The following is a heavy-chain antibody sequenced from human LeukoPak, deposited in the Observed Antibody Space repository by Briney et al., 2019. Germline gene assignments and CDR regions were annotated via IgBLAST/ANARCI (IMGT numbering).Heavy chain of an antibody. Sequence: ASVKVSCMASVYSFTGYYMHWVQQAPGQGLEWMGRINPNSGGTNYAQKFQGRVTMTRDTSISTAYMELSRLRSDDTAVYYCARVRWLQNDAFDIWGQGTMVTVSS. J-gene: IGHJ3*02. D-gene: IGHD5-24*01. CDR1: VYSFTGYY. CDR2: INPNSGGT. V-gene: IGHV1-2*06. CDR3: ARVRWLQNDAFDI.